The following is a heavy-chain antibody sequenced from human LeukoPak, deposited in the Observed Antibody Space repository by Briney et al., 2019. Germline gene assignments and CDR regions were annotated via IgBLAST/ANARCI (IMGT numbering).Heavy chain of an antibody. Sequence: SETLSLTCTVSGDSIRGFYWSWVRQPAGQGLEYIGHMYISGSTTYNPSLKSRVTMSVDLAKNEVSLKLTSVTAADTAIYSCASLDGETFAHWGRGTLVLVSS. J-gene: IGHJ4*02. V-gene: IGHV4-4*07. CDR1: GDSIRGFY. D-gene: IGHD3-3*01. CDR3: ASLDGETFAH. CDR2: MYISGST.